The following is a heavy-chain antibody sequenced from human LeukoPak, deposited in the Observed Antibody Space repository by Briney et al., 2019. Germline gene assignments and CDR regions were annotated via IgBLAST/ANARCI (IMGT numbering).Heavy chain of an antibody. D-gene: IGHD6-13*01. Sequence: GGSLRLSCVASGFTFSSYGMHWVRQAPGKGLEWVAVMSFGVNNKYYADSVRGRFTISRDNSKKSLYLQMNSLGAEDTAVYYCAKILFISSWWVFDYGGQGTLVTVSS. CDR1: GFTFSSYG. CDR3: AKILFISSWWVFDY. J-gene: IGHJ4*02. V-gene: IGHV3-30*18. CDR2: MSFGVNNK.